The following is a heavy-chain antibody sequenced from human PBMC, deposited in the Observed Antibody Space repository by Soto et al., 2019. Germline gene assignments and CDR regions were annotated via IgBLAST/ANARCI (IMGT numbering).Heavy chain of an antibody. J-gene: IGHJ5*02. V-gene: IGHV1-8*03. D-gene: IGHD3-16*01. CDR1: GYTLSELA. CDR2: MNPGSGDT. CDR3: ARMETFGSLNWFDP. Sequence: ASVKGSCKVSGYTLSELAIHWVRQATGQGRERMGWMNPGSGDTGYAQKFQGRVTITRDISIATAYMELSSLRSDDTAIYYSARMETFGSLNWFDPWGQGTLVSVSS.